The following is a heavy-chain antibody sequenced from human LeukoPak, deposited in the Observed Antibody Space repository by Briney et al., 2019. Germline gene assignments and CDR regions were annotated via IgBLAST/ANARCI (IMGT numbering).Heavy chain of an antibody. CDR1: GFTFSSYS. J-gene: IGHJ4*02. V-gene: IGHV3-21*01. CDR3: VRAVAGKGCIDY. Sequence: GGSLRLSCAASGFTFSSYSMNWVRQALGKGLEWVSSISSSSSYIYYADSVKGRFTISRDNAKNSLYLQLSSLRAEDTAVFYCVRAVAGKGCIDYWGQGTLVTVSS. CDR2: ISSSSSYI. D-gene: IGHD6-19*01.